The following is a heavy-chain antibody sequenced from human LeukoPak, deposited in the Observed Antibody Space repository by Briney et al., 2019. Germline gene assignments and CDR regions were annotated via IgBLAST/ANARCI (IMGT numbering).Heavy chain of an antibody. J-gene: IGHJ5*02. CDR1: GYTFTSYG. CDR2: ISAYNGNT. V-gene: IGHV1-18*01. CDR3: ARDSPFMSRGPTENWFDP. D-gene: IGHD1-14*01. Sequence: ASVKVSCKASGYTFTSYGISWVRQVPGQGLEWMGWISAYNGNTNYAQKLQGRVTMTTDTSTSTAYMELRSLRSDDTAVYYCARDSPFMSRGPTENWFDPWGQGTLVTVSS.